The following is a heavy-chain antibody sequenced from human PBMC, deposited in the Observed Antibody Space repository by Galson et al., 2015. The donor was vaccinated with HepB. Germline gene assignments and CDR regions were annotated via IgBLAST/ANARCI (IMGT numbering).Heavy chain of an antibody. J-gene: IGHJ4*02. CDR3: STGRPPSTLGNSAGDFES. CDR2: ISYDGSQK. V-gene: IGHV3-30*03. CDR1: GFIFSNSG. D-gene: IGHD5-12*01. Sequence: SLRLSCAASGFIFSNSGMHWVRQAPGKGLEWVACISYDGSQKFHADSVKGRFTVSRDNSKKTLYLEMNGLRVDDTALYFCSTGRPPSTLGNSAGDFESWGQGTLVTVSS.